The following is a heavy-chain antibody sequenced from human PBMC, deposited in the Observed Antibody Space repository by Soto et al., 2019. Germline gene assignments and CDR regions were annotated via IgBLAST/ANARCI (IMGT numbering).Heavy chain of an antibody. D-gene: IGHD2-15*01. V-gene: IGHV3-23*01. CDR3: AEWARYCSGADCSA. CDR2: ISGSGTIT. J-gene: IGHJ5*02. Sequence: EVQLLESGGGLVQPGGSLRLSCAASGFPFSSRAMSWVRQAPGKGLEWVSAISGSGTITYYADPVKGRFTISRDTSKNTLYLQMNSLRADDTAVYYCAEWARYCSGADCSAWGQGTLVTVSS. CDR1: GFPFSSRA.